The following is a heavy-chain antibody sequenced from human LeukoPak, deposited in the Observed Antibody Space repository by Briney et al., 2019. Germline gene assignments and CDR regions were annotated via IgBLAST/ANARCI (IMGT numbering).Heavy chain of an antibody. Sequence: GASVKVSCKASGYTFTSYGISWVRQAPGQGLEWMGRISVHSGQTNYVQKSQDRVTMTTDTSTSTAYMELRSLGSGDTAVYYCAREGYYYHTSNGDDHWGQGTLVTVSS. J-gene: IGHJ5*02. V-gene: IGHV1-18*01. CDR1: GYTFTSYG. CDR2: ISVHSGQT. CDR3: AREGYYYHTSNGDDH. D-gene: IGHD3-22*01.